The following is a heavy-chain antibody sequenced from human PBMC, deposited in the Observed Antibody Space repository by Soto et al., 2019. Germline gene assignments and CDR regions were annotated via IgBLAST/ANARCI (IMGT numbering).Heavy chain of an antibody. CDR3: AKDLLTYYDILTGPASAFDI. V-gene: IGHV3-23*01. J-gene: IGHJ3*02. Sequence: GGSLRLSCAASGFPFSSYSMSWVRQAPGKGLEWVSAISGSGGSTYYADSVKGRFTISRDNSKNTLYLQMNSLRAEDTAVYYCAKDLLTYYDILTGPASAFDIWGQGTMVTVSS. D-gene: IGHD3-9*01. CDR2: ISGSGGST. CDR1: GFPFSSYS.